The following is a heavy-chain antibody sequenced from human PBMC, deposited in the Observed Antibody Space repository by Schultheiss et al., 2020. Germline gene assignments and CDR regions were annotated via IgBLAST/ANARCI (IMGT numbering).Heavy chain of an antibody. Sequence: GGSLCLSCAASGFTFRSYGMHWVRQAPGKGLEWVAVISYDGSNKYYADSVKGRFTISRDNSKNTLYLQMNSLRAEDTAVYYCAKDQLGLRFLEWGLVPFDYWGQGTLVTLSS. D-gene: IGHD3-3*01. CDR2: ISYDGSNK. CDR3: AKDQLGLRFLEWGLVPFDY. J-gene: IGHJ4*02. V-gene: IGHV3-30*18. CDR1: GFTFRSYG.